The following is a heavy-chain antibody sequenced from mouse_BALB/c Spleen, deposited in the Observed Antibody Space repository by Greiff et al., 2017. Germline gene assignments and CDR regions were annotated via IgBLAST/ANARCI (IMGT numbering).Heavy chain of an antibody. Sequence: EVQGVESGGGLVQPGGSLKLSCAASGFTFSSYTMSWVRQTPEKRLEWVAYISNGGGSTYYPDTVKGRFTISRDNAKNTLYLQMSSLKSEDTAMYYCARREITVVPDYYAMDYWGQGTSVTVSS. D-gene: IGHD1-1*01. CDR2: ISNGGGST. CDR3: ARREITVVPDYYAMDY. V-gene: IGHV5-12-2*01. J-gene: IGHJ4*01. CDR1: GFTFSSYT.